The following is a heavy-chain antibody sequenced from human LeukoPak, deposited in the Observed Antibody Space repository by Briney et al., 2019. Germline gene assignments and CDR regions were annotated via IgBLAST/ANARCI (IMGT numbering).Heavy chain of an antibody. D-gene: IGHD3-10*01. CDR3: TRDGGSFCDFDY. Sequence: GGSLRLSCVASGFSFRNYAIHWVRQAPGKGLEYVSVINTDGRITYYADSVKGRFTIPRDNSKSTVYLQMGSLRGEDMAVYYCTRDGGSFCDFDYWGQGALVTVSS. CDR2: INTDGRIT. J-gene: IGHJ4*02. V-gene: IGHV3-64*02. CDR1: GFSFRNYA.